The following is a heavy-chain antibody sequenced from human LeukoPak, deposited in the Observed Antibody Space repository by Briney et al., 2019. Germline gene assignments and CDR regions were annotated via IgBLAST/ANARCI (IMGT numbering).Heavy chain of an antibody. Sequence: GGSLRLSCAASGFTVSSNYMSWVRQAPGKGLEWVSVIYSGGSTYYADSVKGRFTISRDNSKNTLYLQMNSLRAEDTAVYYCSKGASLSLHCSSTSCYTRCHYYYYYYMDVWGKGTTVTVSS. CDR3: SKGASLSLHCSSTSCYTRCHYYYYYYMDV. J-gene: IGHJ6*03. CDR2: IYSGGST. V-gene: IGHV3-53*01. D-gene: IGHD2-2*02. CDR1: GFTVSSNY.